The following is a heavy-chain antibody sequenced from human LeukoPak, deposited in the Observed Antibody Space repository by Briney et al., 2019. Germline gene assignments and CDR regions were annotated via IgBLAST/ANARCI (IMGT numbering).Heavy chain of an antibody. J-gene: IGHJ3*02. CDR1: GYTFTSYA. Sequence: ASVKVSCKASGYTFTSYAMNWVRQAPGQGLEWMGWISAYNGNTNYAQKLQGRVTMTTDTSTSTAYMELRSLRSDDTAVYYCASPMGVDWPDAFDIWGQGTMVTVSS. CDR3: ASPMGVDWPDAFDI. D-gene: IGHD3-9*01. CDR2: ISAYNGNT. V-gene: IGHV1-18*01.